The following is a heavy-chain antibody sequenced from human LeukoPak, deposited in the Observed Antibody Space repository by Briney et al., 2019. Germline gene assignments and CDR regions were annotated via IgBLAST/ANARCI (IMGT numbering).Heavy chain of an antibody. CDR1: GGSFSGYY. CDR2: INHSGST. CDR3: ARVLVVVVAATRYYYYYYMDV. Sequence: SETLSLTCAVYGGSFSGYYWSWIRQPPGKGLEWIGEINHSGSTNYNPSLKSRVTISVDTSKNQFSLKPSSVTAADTAVYYCARVLVVVVAATRYYYYYYMDVWGKGTTVTVSS. D-gene: IGHD2-15*01. J-gene: IGHJ6*03. V-gene: IGHV4-34*01.